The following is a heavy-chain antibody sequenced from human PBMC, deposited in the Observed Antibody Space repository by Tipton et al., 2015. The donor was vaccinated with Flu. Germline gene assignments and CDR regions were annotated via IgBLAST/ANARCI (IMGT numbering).Heavy chain of an antibody. CDR1: GGSISSGSYS. CDR3: ARHDSLTMAVALDY. Sequence: TLSLTCTVSGGSISSGSYSWSWIRQPAGEGLEWIGRIYTNTNTNYNASLKSRVTISIDRSKNQFSLTLTSVTAADTAVYYCARHDSLTMAVALDYWGQGTLVTVSS. V-gene: IGHV4-61*02. CDR2: IYTNTNT. D-gene: IGHD3-22*01. J-gene: IGHJ4*02.